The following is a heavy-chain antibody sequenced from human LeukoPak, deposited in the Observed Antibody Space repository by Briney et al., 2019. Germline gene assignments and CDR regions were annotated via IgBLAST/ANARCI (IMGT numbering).Heavy chain of an antibody. J-gene: IGHJ6*03. CDR2: ISSSGSTI. Sequence: GGSLRLSCAASGFTFSSYEVNWVRQAPGKGLEWVSYISSSGSTIYYADSVKGRFTISRDNAKNSLYLQMNSLRAEDTAVYYCASRSSSSWYYYYYYMDVWGKGTTVTVSS. CDR1: GFTFSSYE. V-gene: IGHV3-48*03. CDR3: ASRSSSSWYYYYYYMDV. D-gene: IGHD6-13*01.